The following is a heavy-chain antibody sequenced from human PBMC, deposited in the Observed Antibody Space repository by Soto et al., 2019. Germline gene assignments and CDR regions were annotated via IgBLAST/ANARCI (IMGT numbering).Heavy chain of an antibody. CDR1: GGSISSYY. J-gene: IGHJ6*04. CDR2: IYYSGST. D-gene: IGHD6-25*01. Sequence: PSETLSLTCTVSGGSISSYYWSWIRQPPGKGLEWIGYIYYSGSTNYNPSLKSRVTISVDTSKNQFSLKLSSVTAADTAVYYCARIGYSSGLGTELDVGGKGTTVTVSS. V-gene: IGHV4-59*01. CDR3: ARIGYSSGLGTELDV.